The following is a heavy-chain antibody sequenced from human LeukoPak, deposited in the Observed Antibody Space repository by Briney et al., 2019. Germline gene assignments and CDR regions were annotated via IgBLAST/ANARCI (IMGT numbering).Heavy chain of an antibody. V-gene: IGHV3-48*03. CDR2: ISSSGSTI. Sequence: PGGSLRLSXAASGFTFSSYEMNWVRQAPGKGLEWVSYISSSGSTIYYADSVKGRFTISRDNAKNSLYLQMNSLRAEDTAVYYCAREHYDFWSGYSTSFDYWGQGTLVTVSS. CDR1: GFTFSSYE. J-gene: IGHJ4*02. D-gene: IGHD3-3*01. CDR3: AREHYDFWSGYSTSFDY.